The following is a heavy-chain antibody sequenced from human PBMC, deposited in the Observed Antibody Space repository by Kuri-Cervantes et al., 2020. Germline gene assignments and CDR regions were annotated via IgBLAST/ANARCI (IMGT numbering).Heavy chain of an antibody. Sequence: GESLKISCAASGFTVSSNYMSWVRQAPGKGLEWVSVIYSGGSTYYADSVKGRFTISRDNSKNTLYLQMNSLRAEDTAVYYCARDGYSTTDKYYYYGMDVWGQGTTVTVSS. CDR1: GFTVSSNY. CDR2: IYSGGST. V-gene: IGHV3-66*02. J-gene: IGHJ6*02. CDR3: ARDGYSTTDKYYYYGMDV. D-gene: IGHD5-24*01.